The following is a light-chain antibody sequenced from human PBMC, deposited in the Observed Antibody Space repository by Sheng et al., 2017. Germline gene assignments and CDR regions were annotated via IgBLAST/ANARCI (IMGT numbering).Light chain of an antibody. J-gene: IGKJ2*01. CDR3: QQRNSWPNT. CDR2: DAS. Sequence: EIVLTQSPGTLSLSPGERATLSCRASQSVGSYLAWYQQKPGQAPSLLIYDASNRATGIPARFSGSGSGTDFTLTISSLEPEDFAVYYCQQRNSWPNTFGQGTKLEIK. V-gene: IGKV3-11*01. CDR1: QSVGSY.